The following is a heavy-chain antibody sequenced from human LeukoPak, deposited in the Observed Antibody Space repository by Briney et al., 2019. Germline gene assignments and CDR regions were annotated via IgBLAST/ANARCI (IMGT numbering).Heavy chain of an antibody. J-gene: IGHJ6*03. V-gene: IGHV4-61*02. D-gene: IGHD6-13*01. CDR1: GDSISSDSYY. CDR3: ARVSPSYSSSWYYYYYMDV. Sequence: SQTLSLTCTVSGDSISSDSYYWSWIRQPAGKGLEWIGRIYTSGSTNYNPSLKSRVTISVDTSKNQFSLKLSSVTAADTAVYYCARVSPSYSSSWYYYYYMDVWGKGTTVTISS. CDR2: IYTSGST.